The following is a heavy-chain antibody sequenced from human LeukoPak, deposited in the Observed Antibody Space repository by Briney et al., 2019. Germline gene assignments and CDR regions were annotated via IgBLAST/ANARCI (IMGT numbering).Heavy chain of an antibody. CDR1: GGSISSYY. Sequence: NPSETLSLTCTVSGGSISSYYWSWIRQPAGKGLEWIGRIYTSGSTNYNPSLKSRVTLSVDTSKNQFSLKLSSVTAANTAVYYCARERAGYSSPYYYYMDVWGKGTTVTISS. CDR3: ARERAGYSSPYYYYMDV. D-gene: IGHD6-19*01. V-gene: IGHV4-4*07. CDR2: IYTSGST. J-gene: IGHJ6*03.